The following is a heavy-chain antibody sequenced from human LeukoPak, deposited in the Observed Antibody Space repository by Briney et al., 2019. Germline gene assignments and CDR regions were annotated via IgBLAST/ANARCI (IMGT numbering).Heavy chain of an antibody. CDR3: SRRCLDWLAHDY. Sequence: PSETLSLTCTVSVGSIGVTNFYWGWFRQPPGKGLEWIGSIFYSGSTFYNPSFQSRITISVDTSKNQFSLKLGSVTAADMASYYCSRRCLDWLAHDYWGRGSLVTVSS. J-gene: IGHJ4*02. D-gene: IGHD3/OR15-3a*01. CDR2: IFYSGST. CDR1: VGSIGVTNFY. V-gene: IGHV4-39*01.